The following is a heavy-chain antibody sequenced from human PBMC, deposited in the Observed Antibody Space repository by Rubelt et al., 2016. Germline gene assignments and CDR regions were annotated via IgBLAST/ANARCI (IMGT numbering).Heavy chain of an antibody. J-gene: IGHJ4*02. V-gene: IGHV4-34*01. CDR2: INESGTT. D-gene: IGHD6-19*01. CDR1: GGSFSGYF. CDR3: ARVSSGWMYYVDY. Sequence: QVQLQQWGAGLLKPSETLSLTCAVYGGSFSGYFWGWIRQPPGKGLEWIGEINESGTTNYNPSLKSRVTISLDTSKSQFSLKLSSVTAADTAVYYCARVSSGWMYYVDYWGQGTLVTVSS.